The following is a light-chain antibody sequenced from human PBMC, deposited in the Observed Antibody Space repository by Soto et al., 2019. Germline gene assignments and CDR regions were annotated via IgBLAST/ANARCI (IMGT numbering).Light chain of an antibody. CDR2: GAS. CDR1: QSVSSS. Sequence: EIVLTQSPGTLSLSPGERATLSCRASQSVSSSLGWYQQKPGQAPRLLIYGASSRATAIPDRFSGSGSGTDFTLTISRLEPEDFAVYSCQQYSTSTQVTFGQGTRLEIK. V-gene: IGKV3-20*01. J-gene: IGKJ5*01. CDR3: QQYSTSTQVT.